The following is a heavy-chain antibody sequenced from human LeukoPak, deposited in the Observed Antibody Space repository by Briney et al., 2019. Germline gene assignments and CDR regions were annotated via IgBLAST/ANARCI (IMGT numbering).Heavy chain of an antibody. J-gene: IGHJ4*02. CDR3: ARDPVTWGSGSYYGSFDY. D-gene: IGHD3-10*01. CDR2: INPNSGGT. Sequence: ASVKVSCKASGYTFANYAIHWVRQAPGQRLEWMGWINPNSGGTNYAQKFQGRVTMTRDTSISTAYMELSRLRSDDTAVYYCARDPVTWGSGSYYGSFDYWGQGTLVTVSS. V-gene: IGHV1-2*02. CDR1: GYTFANYA.